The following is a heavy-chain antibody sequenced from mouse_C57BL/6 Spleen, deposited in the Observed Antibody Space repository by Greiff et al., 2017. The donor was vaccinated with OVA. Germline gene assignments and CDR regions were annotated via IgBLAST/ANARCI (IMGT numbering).Heavy chain of an antibody. V-gene: IGHV5-16*01. CDR2: INYDGSST. Sequence: EVMLVESEGGLVQPGSSMKLSCTASGFTFSDYYMAWVSQVPEKGLEWVANINYDGSSTYYMESLKSRFIISRDKAKNMLYLQLSSLKSEDTAADYCARCTYSSSLYVDYWGQGTSLTVSS. CDR1: GFTFSDYY. CDR3: ARCTYSSSLYVDY. J-gene: IGHJ2*02. D-gene: IGHD2-12*01.